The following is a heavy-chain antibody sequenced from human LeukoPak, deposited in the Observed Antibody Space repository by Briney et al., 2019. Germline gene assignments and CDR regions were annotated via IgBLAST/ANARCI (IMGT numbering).Heavy chain of an antibody. D-gene: IGHD1-26*01. CDR1: GFSFTTHA. V-gene: IGHV3-23*01. Sequence: GGSLRLSCVASGFSFTTHAMGWVRQAPGKGLEWVSHISGSGGSTKYSGSVKGRFTISRDNSKNTLYLLMNSLRAEDTAVYYCAKYRNSGSYYPDAFDIWGQGTMVTVSS. J-gene: IGHJ3*02. CDR2: ISGSGGST. CDR3: AKYRNSGSYYPDAFDI.